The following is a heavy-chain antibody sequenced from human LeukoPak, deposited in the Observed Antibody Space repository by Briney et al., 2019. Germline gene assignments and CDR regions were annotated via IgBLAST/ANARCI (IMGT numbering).Heavy chain of an antibody. CDR3: ARDSKDYYDSSGNAFDI. CDR2: INSDGSTT. D-gene: IGHD3-22*01. V-gene: IGHV3-74*01. Sequence: PGGSLRLSCAASGFTFSSYWMHWVRQAPGKGLVWVSRINSDGSTTTYADSVTGRFTISRDNAKNTQYLQMNSLRAEDTAVYYCARDSKDYYDSSGNAFDIWGQGTMVTVSS. J-gene: IGHJ3*02. CDR1: GFTFSSYW.